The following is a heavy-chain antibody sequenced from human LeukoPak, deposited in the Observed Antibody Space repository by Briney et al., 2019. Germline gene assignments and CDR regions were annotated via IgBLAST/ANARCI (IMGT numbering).Heavy chain of an antibody. J-gene: IGHJ4*02. CDR3: TRSGYRHPYHFDS. Sequence: GGSLRLSCAASGFTFITYAMSWVRQAPGKGLEWVSGISGSGTGGRTYYADSVKGRFTISRDSSKNTLSLQMNNLRAEDAAIYYCTRSGYRHPYHFDSWGQGTLVIVSS. CDR2: ISGSGTGGRT. CDR1: GFTFITYA. D-gene: IGHD3-22*01. V-gene: IGHV3-23*01.